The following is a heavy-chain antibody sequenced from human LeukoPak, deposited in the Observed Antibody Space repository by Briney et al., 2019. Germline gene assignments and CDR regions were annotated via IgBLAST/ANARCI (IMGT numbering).Heavy chain of an antibody. CDR3: AKASAGYCSGARCYYFDY. V-gene: IGHV3-23*01. J-gene: IGHJ4*02. Sequence: TGRSLRLSCAASGSTFTSYAMSWVRQTPGKGLEWVSTFSVPVDSTNHADSVKGRFTISRDNSRNTLYLQMNSLRAEDTAIYYCAKASAGYCSGARCYYFDYWGQGTPVIVSS. CDR2: FSVPVDST. D-gene: IGHD2-15*01. CDR1: GSTFTSYA.